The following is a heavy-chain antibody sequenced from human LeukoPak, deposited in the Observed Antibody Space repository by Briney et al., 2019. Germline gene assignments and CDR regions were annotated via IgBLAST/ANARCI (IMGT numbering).Heavy chain of an antibody. V-gene: IGHV3-30*02. CDR3: AKDPMIAVAGEFDY. D-gene: IGHD6-19*01. J-gene: IGHJ4*02. Sequence: PGGSLRLSCAASGFTFSDYSMHWVRQAPGKGLNWVAFIRYDGNNKYYADSVKGRFTISRDNSKNTLYLQMNSLRAEDTAVYYCAKDPMIAVAGEFDYWGQGTLVTVSS. CDR1: GFTFSDYS. CDR2: IRYDGNNK.